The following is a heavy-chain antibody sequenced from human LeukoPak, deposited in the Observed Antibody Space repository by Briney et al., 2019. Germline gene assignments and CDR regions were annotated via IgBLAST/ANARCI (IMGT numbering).Heavy chain of an antibody. D-gene: IGHD3-9*01. Sequence: SETLSLTCTVSGGSISSYYWSWIRQPPGKGLEWIGYIYYSGSTNYNPSLKSRVTISVDTSKNQFSLKLSFVTAADTAVYYCARDLDDILFYYWGQGTLVTVSS. V-gene: IGHV4-59*01. CDR1: GGSISSYY. J-gene: IGHJ4*02. CDR2: IYYSGST. CDR3: ARDLDDILFYY.